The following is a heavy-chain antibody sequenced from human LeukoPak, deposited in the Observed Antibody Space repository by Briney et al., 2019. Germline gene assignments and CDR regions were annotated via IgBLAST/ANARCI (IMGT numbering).Heavy chain of an antibody. D-gene: IGHD3-22*01. Sequence: ASVKVSCKTSGYSFTGYFIHWVRQAPGQGLEWMGWINPNSGGTNYAQKFQGRVTMTRDTFISTAYMELSRLRSDDTAVYYCARADYYDSSGLDYWGQGTLVTVSS. J-gene: IGHJ4*02. CDR3: ARADYYDSSGLDY. CDR2: INPNSGGT. CDR1: GYSFTGYF. V-gene: IGHV1-2*02.